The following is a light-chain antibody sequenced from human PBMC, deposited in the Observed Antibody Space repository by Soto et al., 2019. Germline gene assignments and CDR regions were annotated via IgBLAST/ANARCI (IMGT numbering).Light chain of an antibody. J-gene: IGKJ1*01. V-gene: IGKV1-5*03. CDR2: KAS. Sequence: DIQMTQSPSTLSGSVGDRVTITCLASQTISSWLAWYQQKPGKAPKLQIYKASTLKSGVPSRFSGSGSGKEFTLTISSLQPDDFATYSCQHYNSYSEAFGQGTKVELK. CDR1: QTISSW. CDR3: QHYNSYSEA.